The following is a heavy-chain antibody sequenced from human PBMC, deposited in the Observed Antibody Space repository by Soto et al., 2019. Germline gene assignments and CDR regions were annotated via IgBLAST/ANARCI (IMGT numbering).Heavy chain of an antibody. CDR3: ATPIVAFC. CDR2: INAGNGNT. CDR1: GYTFTSYA. V-gene: IGHV1-3*01. J-gene: IGHJ4*02. D-gene: IGHD5-12*01. Sequence: QVPLVQSGAEVKKPGASVKVSCKASGYTFTSYAIHWVRQAPGQRLEWMGWINAGNGNTKYSQKFQGRVIITRDTSAGTAYMELRSLRSEDTAVYYCATPIVAFCWGQGTLVTVSS.